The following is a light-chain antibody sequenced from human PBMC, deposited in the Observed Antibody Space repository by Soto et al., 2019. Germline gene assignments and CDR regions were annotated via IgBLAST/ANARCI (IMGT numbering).Light chain of an antibody. Sequence: QPVLTQPASGSGSPRQSSAISCTGTSSDVGYYNYVSWYQQHPGKAPNVMIYDVNNRPSGVPDRFSGSKSGNTASLTISGLQAEDEADYYCSSYTSSSTYVFGTGTKVTVL. V-gene: IGLV2-14*01. CDR2: DVN. J-gene: IGLJ1*01. CDR3: SSYTSSSTYV. CDR1: SSDVGYYNY.